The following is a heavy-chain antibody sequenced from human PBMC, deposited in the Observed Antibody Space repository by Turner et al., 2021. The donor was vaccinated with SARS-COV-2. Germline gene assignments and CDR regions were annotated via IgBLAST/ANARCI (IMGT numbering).Heavy chain of an antibody. Sequence: QLQLQESGPGLVKPSETLSLTCTVSGGSISSSPYYWGWIRQPPGKGLEWIGRIYYSGGTYYNPSRKSRVTISVDTSKNQFSLKLSSVTAADTAVYYCARRSEGYYGSGSHWFDPWGQGTLVTVSS. CDR2: IYYSGGT. CDR3: ARRSEGYYGSGSHWFDP. D-gene: IGHD3-10*01. J-gene: IGHJ5*02. V-gene: IGHV4-39*01. CDR1: GGSISSSPYY.